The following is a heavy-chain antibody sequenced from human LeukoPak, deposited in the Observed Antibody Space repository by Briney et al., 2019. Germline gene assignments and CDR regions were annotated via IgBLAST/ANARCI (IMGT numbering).Heavy chain of an antibody. CDR2: ISYDGSNK. V-gene: IGHV3-30*18. CDR1: GFTFRSYG. Sequence: GRSLRLSCAASGFTFRSYGMHWVRQAPGKGLEWVAVISYDGSNKYYADSVKGRFTISRDNSKNTLYLQMNSLRAEDTAVYYCAKGGDYYDELDYWGQGTLVTVSS. CDR3: AKGGDYYDELDY. D-gene: IGHD3-22*01. J-gene: IGHJ4*02.